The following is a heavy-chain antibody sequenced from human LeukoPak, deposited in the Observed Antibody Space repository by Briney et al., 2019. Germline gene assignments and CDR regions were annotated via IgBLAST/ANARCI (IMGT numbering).Heavy chain of an antibody. V-gene: IGHV3-7*05. D-gene: IGHD5-24*01. CDR1: GFTFSSYS. J-gene: IGHJ4*02. Sequence: GGSLRLSCAASGFTFSSYSMSWVRQAPGKGLEWVANIKQDGSEKYYVDSVKGRFTISRDNAKNSLYLQMNSLRAEDTAVYYCASKEMATIPPDYWGQGTLVTVSS. CDR2: IKQDGSEK. CDR3: ASKEMATIPPDY.